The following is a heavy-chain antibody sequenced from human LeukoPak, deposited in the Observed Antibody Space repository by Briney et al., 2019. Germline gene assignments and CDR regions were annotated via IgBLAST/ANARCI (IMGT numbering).Heavy chain of an antibody. CDR2: IDYSGGT. V-gene: IGHV4-39*01. Sequence: SETLSLTCTVSGGSISSSSYYWGWIRQPPGKGLEWIGSIDYSGGTYYNPSLKSRLTISVDTSKNQFSLKLSSVTAADTAVYHCARHDWAAAAPPFIWGQGTMVTVSS. D-gene: IGHD6-25*01. CDR1: GGSISSSSYY. J-gene: IGHJ3*02. CDR3: ARHDWAAAAPPFI.